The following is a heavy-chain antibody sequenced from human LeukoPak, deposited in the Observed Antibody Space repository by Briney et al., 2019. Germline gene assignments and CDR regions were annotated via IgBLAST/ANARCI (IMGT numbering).Heavy chain of an antibody. J-gene: IGHJ4*02. CDR1: GYTFTSYG. D-gene: IGHD3-22*01. V-gene: IGHV1-18*01. CDR2: ISAYNGNP. Sequence: ASVKVSCKAYGYTFTSYGISGVRPAPGQGLEWMGWISAYNGNPNSAQTLQGRVTMTTDTSTSTAYMELRSLRSDDTAVYYCARDTPHYYDSSGNDYWGQGTLVTVSS. CDR3: ARDTPHYYDSSGNDY.